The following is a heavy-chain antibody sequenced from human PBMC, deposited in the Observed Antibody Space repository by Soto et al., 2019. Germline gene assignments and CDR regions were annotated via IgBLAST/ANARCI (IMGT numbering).Heavy chain of an antibody. CDR1: RFTFSSYG. D-gene: IGHD3-9*01. CDR3: AKEGELRYFDWPTHPRSIDY. V-gene: IGHV3-30*18. J-gene: IGHJ4*02. Sequence: GGSLRLSCAASRFTFSSYGMHWVRQAPGKGLEWVAVISNDGSYKYYADSVKGRFTISRDNSKNTLYLQMNSLRAEDTAVYYCAKEGELRYFDWPTHPRSIDYWGQGT. CDR2: ISNDGSYK.